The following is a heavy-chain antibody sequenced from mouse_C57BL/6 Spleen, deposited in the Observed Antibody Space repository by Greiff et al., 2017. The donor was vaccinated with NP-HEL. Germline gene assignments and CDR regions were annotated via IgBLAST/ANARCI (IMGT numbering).Heavy chain of an antibody. J-gene: IGHJ4*01. Sequence: EVQLQQSGAELVKPGASVKLSCTASGFNIKDYYMHWVKQRPEQGLEWIGRIDPEDGETKYAPKFQGKATITADTSSNTASLPLRRLTSEDTAVYYCAREGSYGPYAMDYWGQGTSVTVSS. CDR3: AREGSYGPYAMDY. CDR1: GFNIKDYY. CDR2: IDPEDGET. D-gene: IGHD2-10*02. V-gene: IGHV14-2*01.